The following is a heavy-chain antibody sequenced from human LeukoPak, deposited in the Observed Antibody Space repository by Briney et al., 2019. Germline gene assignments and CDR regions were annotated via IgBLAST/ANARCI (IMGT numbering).Heavy chain of an antibody. CDR1: GGSISSYY. CDR3: ARVEIDGDRLKNYYYYMDV. Sequence: SSETLSLTCTVSGGSISSYYWSWIRQPAGKGLEWIGRIYTSGSTNYSPSLKSRVTMSVDTSKNQFSLKLSSVTAADTAVYYCARVEIDGDRLKNYYYYMDVWGKGTTVTISS. J-gene: IGHJ6*03. V-gene: IGHV4-4*07. D-gene: IGHD4-17*01. CDR2: IYTSGST.